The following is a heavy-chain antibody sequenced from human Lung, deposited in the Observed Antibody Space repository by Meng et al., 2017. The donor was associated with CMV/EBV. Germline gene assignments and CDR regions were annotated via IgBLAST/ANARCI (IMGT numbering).Heavy chain of an antibody. CDR2: VYYSGST. CDR3: ARDAPGRSGDAFSL. D-gene: IGHD1-26*01. V-gene: IGHV4-39*07. Sequence: SXTXSLXCTVSGGSISSRTYYCAWLRQPPGKGLDWIGSVYYSGSTHYNPSLKSRVTISVDTSKNQFSLTLRSVTAADTAVYYCARDAPGRSGDAFSLWGQGTLVTVSS. CDR1: GGSISSRTYY. J-gene: IGHJ4*03.